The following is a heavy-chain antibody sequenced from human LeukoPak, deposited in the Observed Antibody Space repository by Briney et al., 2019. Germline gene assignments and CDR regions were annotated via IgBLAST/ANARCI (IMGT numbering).Heavy chain of an antibody. D-gene: IGHD6-13*01. CDR3: ASGETPGHEAGYSSRWYNSGRWFDP. CDR1: GFTFSSYA. V-gene: IGHV4-34*01. Sequence: GSLRLSCAASGFTFSSYAMSWIRQPPGKGLKWIGEINHSGRTNYNPSLKSRVTISVDTSKNQFSLKLSSVTAVKTAVYYCASGETPGHEAGYSSRWYNSGRWFDPWGQGTLVTVSS. CDR2: INHSGRT. J-gene: IGHJ5*02.